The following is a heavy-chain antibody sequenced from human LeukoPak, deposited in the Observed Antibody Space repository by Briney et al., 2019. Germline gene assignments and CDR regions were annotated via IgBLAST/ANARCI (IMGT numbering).Heavy chain of an antibody. V-gene: IGHV3-7*01. J-gene: IGHJ4*02. CDR1: GFTLSSYW. Sequence: GGSLRLSCAASGFTLSSYWMSWVRQAPGKGLEWVANIKQDGSEKYYVDSVKGRFTISRDNAKNSMYLQMNSLRAEDTAVYYCARGRSYDSRATNGYWGQGTLVTVSS. CDR2: IKQDGSEK. D-gene: IGHD3-22*01. CDR3: ARGRSYDSRATNGY.